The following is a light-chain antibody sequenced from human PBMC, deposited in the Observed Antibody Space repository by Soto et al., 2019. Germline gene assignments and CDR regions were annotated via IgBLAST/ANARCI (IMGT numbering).Light chain of an antibody. V-gene: IGKV2-28*01. CDR3: MQALQPPLT. CDR2: LGS. J-gene: IGKJ4*01. CDR1: QSLLXXNGYNW. Sequence: EIVMXXSPLSXXXTPGEPXXXXXXXXQSLLXXNGYNWLDWYLQKPGQSPQLLIHLGSIRASGVPDRFSGSGSGTDFTLKISRVEAEDVGIYYCMQALQPPLTFGGGTKVEI.